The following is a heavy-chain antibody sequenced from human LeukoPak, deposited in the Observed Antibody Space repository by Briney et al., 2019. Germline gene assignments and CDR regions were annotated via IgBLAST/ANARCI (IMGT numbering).Heavy chain of an antibody. J-gene: IGHJ5*02. CDR3: ARGWTTVTTGWFDP. CDR2: INSSGGST. CDR1: GYTFTSYY. V-gene: IGHV1-46*01. Sequence: ASVRLSCKASGYTFTSYYMHWVRQAPGQGLEWMGIINSSGGSTSYAEKFQGRVTMTRDTSTSTVYMELSSLRSEDTAVYYCARGWTTVTTGWFDPWGQGTLVTVSS. D-gene: IGHD4-17*01.